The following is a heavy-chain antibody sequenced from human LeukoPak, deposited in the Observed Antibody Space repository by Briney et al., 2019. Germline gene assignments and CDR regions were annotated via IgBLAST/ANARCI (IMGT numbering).Heavy chain of an antibody. D-gene: IGHD6-19*01. Sequence: SETLSLTCTVSGGSISSYYWSWIRQPAGKGLEWIGRIYTSGSTNYNPSLKSRVTMSVDTSKNQFSLKLSSVTAADTAVYYCAIDRKYSSGWFNFDYWGQGTLVTVSS. CDR3: AIDRKYSSGWFNFDY. J-gene: IGHJ4*02. V-gene: IGHV4-4*07. CDR1: GGSISSYY. CDR2: IYTSGST.